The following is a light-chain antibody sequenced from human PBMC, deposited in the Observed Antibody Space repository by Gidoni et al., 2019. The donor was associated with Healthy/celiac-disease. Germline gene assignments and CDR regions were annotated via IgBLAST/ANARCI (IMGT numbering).Light chain of an antibody. CDR2: GNS. CDR1: SSNIGAGYD. Sequence: HSVLTQPPSVSWAPGQRVTISCTGSSSNIGAGYDVHWYQQLPGTAPKLLIYGNSNRPSGVPDRFSGSKSGTSASLAITGLQAEDEADYYCQSYDSSLSGVVFGGGTKLTVL. CDR3: QSYDSSLSGVV. V-gene: IGLV1-40*01. J-gene: IGLJ2*01.